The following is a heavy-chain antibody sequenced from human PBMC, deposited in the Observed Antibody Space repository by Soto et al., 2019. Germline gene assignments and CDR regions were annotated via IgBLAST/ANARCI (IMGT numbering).Heavy chain of an antibody. CDR1: GFTFSSYA. CDR2: ISGSGGST. Sequence: PGGSLRLSCAASGFTFSSYAMSWVRQAPGKGLEWVSAISGSGGSTYYADSVKGRFTISRDNSKNTLYLQMNSLRAEDTAVYYCAKDGTNYYDSSGYYGAFDYWGQGTLVTVSS. CDR3: AKDGTNYYDSSGYYGAFDY. J-gene: IGHJ4*02. V-gene: IGHV3-23*01. D-gene: IGHD3-22*01.